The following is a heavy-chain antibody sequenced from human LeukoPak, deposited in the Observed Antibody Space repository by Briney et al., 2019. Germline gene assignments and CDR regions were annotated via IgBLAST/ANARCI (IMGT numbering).Heavy chain of an antibody. D-gene: IGHD3-9*01. CDR3: AGSYYDILTGYPPLYMDV. J-gene: IGHJ6*03. CDR2: MNPNSGGT. V-gene: IGHV1-2*02. Sequence: AXVKVSCKASGYTFTSYDINWVRQATGQGLEWMGWMNPNSGGTNYAQKFQGRVTMTRDTSISTAYMELSRLRSDDTAVYYCAGSYYDILTGYPPLYMDVWGKGTTVTVSS. CDR1: GYTFTSYD.